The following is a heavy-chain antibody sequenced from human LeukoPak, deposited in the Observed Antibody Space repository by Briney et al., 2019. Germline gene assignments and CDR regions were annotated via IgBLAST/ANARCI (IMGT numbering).Heavy chain of an antibody. CDR3: ARDDMGWFDP. CDR1: GVSISSGGHS. V-gene: IGHV4-30-2*01. J-gene: IGHJ5*02. D-gene: IGHD3-16*01. CDR2: IYHTGNT. Sequence: PSQALSLTCAVSGVSISSGGHSWSWIRQRPGKGLEWIGYIYHTGNTQYNPSLKSRVTLSVDRSRNQFSLKLTSVTAADTAVYYCARDDMGWFDPWGQGTLVTVSS.